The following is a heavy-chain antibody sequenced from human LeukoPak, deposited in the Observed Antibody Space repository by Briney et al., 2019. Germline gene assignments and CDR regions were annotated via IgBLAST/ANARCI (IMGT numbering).Heavy chain of an antibody. CDR1: GYIFTSYW. CDR2: IYPGDSDT. CDR3: ATYTAMVGEYFDY. V-gene: IGHV5-51*01. J-gene: IGHJ4*02. Sequence: GESLKISCKGSGYIFTSYWIGGVRQMPGEGVEWMGIIYPGDSDTRYSPSFQGQVTISADKSISTAYLQWSSLKASDTAMYYCATYTAMVGEYFDYWGQGTLVPVSS. D-gene: IGHD5-18*01.